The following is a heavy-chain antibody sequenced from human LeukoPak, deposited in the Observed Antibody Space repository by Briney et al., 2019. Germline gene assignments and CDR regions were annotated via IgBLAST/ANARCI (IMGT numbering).Heavy chain of an antibody. D-gene: IGHD5-24*01. CDR1: GGSFSGYY. CDR2: INYSGST. CDR3: ARGEMATIEDAFDI. V-gene: IGHV4-34*01. J-gene: IGHJ3*02. Sequence: SETLSLTCAVYGGSFSGYYWSWIRQPPGKGLEWIGEINYSGSTNYNPSLKSRVTISVDTSKNQFSLKLSSVTAADTAVYYCARGEMATIEDAFDIWGQGTMVTVSS.